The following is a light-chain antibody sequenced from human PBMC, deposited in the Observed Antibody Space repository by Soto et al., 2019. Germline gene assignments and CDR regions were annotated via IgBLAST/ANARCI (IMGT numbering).Light chain of an antibody. CDR1: QSVSSSY. Sequence: EIGLTQSPGTLSLSPGERATLSCRASQSVSSSYLAWYQQKPGQAPRLLIYGASSRATGIPDRFSGSGSWTDFTPTISRLEADDFAVYDCQQYGSSPFTFGPGTKVDIK. CDR2: GAS. J-gene: IGKJ3*01. V-gene: IGKV3-20*01. CDR3: QQYGSSPFT.